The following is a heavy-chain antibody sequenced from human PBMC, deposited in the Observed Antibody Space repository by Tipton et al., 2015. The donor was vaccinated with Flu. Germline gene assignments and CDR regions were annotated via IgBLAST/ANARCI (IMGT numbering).Heavy chain of an antibody. CDR3: ARSTNYDFWSGYYKKGGGFDY. V-gene: IGHV4-59*08. CDR2: IYYSGST. J-gene: IGHJ4*02. Sequence: LRLSCAVYGGSFSGYYWSWIRQPPGKGLEWIGYIYYSGSTNYNPSLKSRVTISVDTSKNQFSLKLSSVTAADTAVYYCARSTNYDFWSGYYKKGGGFDYWGQGTLVTVSS. CDR1: GGSFSGYY. D-gene: IGHD3-3*01.